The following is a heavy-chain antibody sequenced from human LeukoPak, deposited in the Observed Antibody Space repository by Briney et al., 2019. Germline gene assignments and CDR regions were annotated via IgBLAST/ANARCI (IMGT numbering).Heavy chain of an antibody. V-gene: IGHV3-7*03. Sequence: GGSLRLSCAASGFTFSSYAMSWVRQAPGKGLEWVANIKQDGSEKYYVDSVKGRFTISRDNAKNSLYLQMNSLRAEDTAVYYCARASIWFGSLTFDYWGQGTLVTVSS. CDR1: GFTFSSYA. CDR3: ARASIWFGSLTFDY. CDR2: IKQDGSEK. J-gene: IGHJ4*02. D-gene: IGHD3-10*01.